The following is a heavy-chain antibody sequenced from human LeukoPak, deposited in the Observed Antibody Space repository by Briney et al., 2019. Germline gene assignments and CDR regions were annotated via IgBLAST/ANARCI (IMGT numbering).Heavy chain of an antibody. J-gene: IGHJ4*02. CDR3: AAIYYYGSGSYFDY. Sequence: SETLSLTCTVSGGSISSSSYYWGWIRQPPGKGLEWIGSIYYSGSTYYIPSLKSRVTISVDTSKNQFSLKLSSVTAADTAVYYCAAIYYYGSGSYFDYWGQGTLVTVSS. CDR2: IYYSGST. V-gene: IGHV4-39*01. CDR1: GGSISSSSYY. D-gene: IGHD3-10*01.